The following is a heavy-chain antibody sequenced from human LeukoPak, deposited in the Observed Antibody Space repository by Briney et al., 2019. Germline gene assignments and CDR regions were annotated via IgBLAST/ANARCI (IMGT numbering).Heavy chain of an antibody. Sequence: PGGSLRLSCAASGFTFSSYSMNWVRQAPGKGLEWVSYISSSSSTIYYADSVKGRFTIFRDNAKNSLYLQMSSLRDEDTAVYYCARTIAVAGFDYWGQGTLVTVSS. D-gene: IGHD6-19*01. CDR2: ISSSSSTI. CDR3: ARTIAVAGFDY. CDR1: GFTFSSYS. J-gene: IGHJ4*02. V-gene: IGHV3-48*02.